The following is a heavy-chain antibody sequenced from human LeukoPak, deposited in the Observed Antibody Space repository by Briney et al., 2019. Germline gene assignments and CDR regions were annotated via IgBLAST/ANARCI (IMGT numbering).Heavy chain of an antibody. V-gene: IGHV3-30*18. D-gene: IGHD6-13*01. CDR3: AKDNVAAAGRYFDY. CDR2: ISYDGSNK. CDR1: GFTFSNXX. Sequence: GGSLRLSCAASGFTFSNXXXXXVRQAPGKGLEXXALISYDGSNKYFADSVKGRFTISRDNSKNTLYLQMHSLRAEDTAVYYCAKDNVAAAGRYFDYWGQGTLVTVSS. J-gene: IGHJ4*02.